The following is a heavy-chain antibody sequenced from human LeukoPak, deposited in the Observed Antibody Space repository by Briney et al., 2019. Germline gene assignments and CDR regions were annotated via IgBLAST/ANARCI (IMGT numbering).Heavy chain of an antibody. V-gene: IGHV1-69-2*01. CDR2: IDPLDGET. J-gene: IGHJ4*02. Sequence: ATVKISCKASGYPFSDYYIHWIQEAPGKGLQWMGRIDPLDGETTYAERFQGRVTFTADTSTYIIYMELNSLTFADTAIYYCTRDHEERGPYLDLWGQGSQVTVSS. CDR1: GYPFSDYY. D-gene: IGHD1-7*01. CDR3: TRDHEERGPYLDL.